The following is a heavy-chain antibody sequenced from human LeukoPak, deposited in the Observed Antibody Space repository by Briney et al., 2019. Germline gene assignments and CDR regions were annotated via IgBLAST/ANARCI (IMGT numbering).Heavy chain of an antibody. CDR3: ARHRGYCSSTSCDTNHDY. CDR2: IYTSGST. D-gene: IGHD2-2*02. V-gene: IGHV4-4*07. J-gene: IGHJ4*02. Sequence: SETLSLTCTVSGGSISTHYWSWIRQPAGKGLEWIGRIYTSGSTNYNPSLKSRVTISVDTSKNQFSLKLSSVTAADTAVYYCARHRGYCSSTSCDTNHDYWGQGTLVTVSS. CDR1: GGSISTHY.